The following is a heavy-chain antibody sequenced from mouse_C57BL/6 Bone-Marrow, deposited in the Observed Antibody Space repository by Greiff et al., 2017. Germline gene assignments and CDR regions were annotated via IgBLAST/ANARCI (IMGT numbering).Heavy chain of an antibody. J-gene: IGHJ4*01. CDR3: ARSGYSNYVYYYAMDY. D-gene: IGHD2-5*01. CDR1: GYTFTSYW. V-gene: IGHV1-69*01. Sequence: VQLQQPGAELVMPGASVKLSCKASGYTFTSYWMHWVKQMPGQGLEWIGEIDPSDSYTNYNQKFKGKSTLTVDKSSSTAYMQRSSLTSEDSAVYYCARSGYSNYVYYYAMDYWGQGTSVTVSS. CDR2: IDPSDSYT.